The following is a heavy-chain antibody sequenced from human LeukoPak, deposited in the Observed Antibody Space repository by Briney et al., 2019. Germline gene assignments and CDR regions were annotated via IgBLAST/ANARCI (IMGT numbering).Heavy chain of an antibody. J-gene: IGHJ4*02. V-gene: IGHV3-7*01. CDR1: GFTFTNSW. CDR3: ARGTDGSLDY. CDR2: IKYDGSTK. Sequence: GGSLRLSCAASGFTFTNSWMAWVRQAPGRGLEWVANIKYDGSTKHYADSLKGRFIISRDNPKNSLYLQMSSLRADDTAVYYCARGTDGSLDYWGQGILVTVAS. D-gene: IGHD2-8*01.